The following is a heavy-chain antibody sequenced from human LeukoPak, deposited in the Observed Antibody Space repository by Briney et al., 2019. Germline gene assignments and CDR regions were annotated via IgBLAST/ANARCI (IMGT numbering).Heavy chain of an antibody. J-gene: IGHJ4*02. Sequence: SETLSLTCTVSGGSISSSSYYWGWIRQPPRKGLEWIGSIYYSGSTYYNPSLKSRVTISVDTSKNQFSLKLSSVTAADTAVYYCARRTIWFGENDYWGQGTLVTVSS. CDR2: IYYSGST. CDR1: GGSISSSSYY. D-gene: IGHD3-10*01. CDR3: ARRTIWFGENDY. V-gene: IGHV4-39*07.